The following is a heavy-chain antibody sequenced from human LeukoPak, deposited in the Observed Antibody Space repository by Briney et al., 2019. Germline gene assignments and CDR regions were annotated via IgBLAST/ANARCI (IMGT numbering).Heavy chain of an antibody. V-gene: IGHV1-2*02. CDR1: GYTFTGYY. J-gene: IGHJ4*02. CDR3: ARGGQIYDYVWGSYLEY. CDR2: INPSSGAT. D-gene: IGHD3-16*02. Sequence: ASVKVSCKASGYTFTGYYIHWVRQAPGQGLGWMGWINPSSGATNSAQKFLGRVTMTRDTSMSTVYMELSRLTSDDTAVYYCARGGQIYDYVWGSYLEYWGQGTLVTVSS.